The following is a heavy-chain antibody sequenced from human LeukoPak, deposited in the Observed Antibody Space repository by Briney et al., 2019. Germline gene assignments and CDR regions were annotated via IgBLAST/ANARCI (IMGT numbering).Heavy chain of an antibody. CDR1: GGSISSYC. V-gene: IGHV4-59*01. J-gene: IGHJ6*03. CDR2: IYYSGST. CDR3: AGDPSNHYMDV. Sequence: SETLSLTCTVSGGSISSYCWSWIRQPPGKGLEWIGYIYYSGSTNYNPSLKRPVTISVDTSKNQFSLKLSSVTSAGTAVYYCAGDPSNHYMDVWGKGTTVTVSS.